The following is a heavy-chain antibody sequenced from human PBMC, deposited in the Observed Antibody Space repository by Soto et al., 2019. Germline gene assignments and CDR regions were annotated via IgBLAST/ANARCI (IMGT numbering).Heavy chain of an antibody. CDR2: IWHDGSNK. CDR3: ARDIFPGGGYRNGYGMDV. J-gene: IGHJ6*02. V-gene: IGHV3-33*01. D-gene: IGHD5-18*01. CDR1: GFTFSSYG. Sequence: QVQLVESGGGVVQPGRSLRLSCAASGFTFSSYGMHWVRQAPCKGLEWVAVIWHDGSNKYDADSVKGRFTISRDNSRNILYLQMHSLRAEDTAVYYCARDIFPGGGYRNGYGMDVWGQGTMVTV.